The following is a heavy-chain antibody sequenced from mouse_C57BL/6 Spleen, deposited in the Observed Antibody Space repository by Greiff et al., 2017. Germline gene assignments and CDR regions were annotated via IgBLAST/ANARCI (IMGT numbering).Heavy chain of an antibody. Sequence: QVQLQQPGAELVRPGSSVKLSCKASGYTFTSYWMHWVKQRPIQGLEWIGNIDPSDSETHYNQKFKDKATLTVDKSSSTAYMQLSSLTSEDSAVYYCAKGSLYYGSSLSYFDYRGQGTTLTVSS. D-gene: IGHD1-1*01. CDR3: AKGSLYYGSSLSYFDY. CDR1: GYTFTSYW. CDR2: IDPSDSET. J-gene: IGHJ2*01. V-gene: IGHV1-52*01.